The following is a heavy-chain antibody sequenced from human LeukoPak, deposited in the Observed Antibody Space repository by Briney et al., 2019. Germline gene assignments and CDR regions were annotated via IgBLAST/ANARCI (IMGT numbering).Heavy chain of an antibody. CDR2: INPSGGST. J-gene: IGHJ6*03. D-gene: IGHD2-2*01. CDR1: GYTFTSYY. CDR3: ARDRRSPYPNCSSTSCYDVYYYYYMDV. Sequence: ASVKISCKASGYTFTSYYMHWVRQAPGQGLEWMGIINPSGGSTSYAQKFQGRVTMTRDMSTSTAYMELRSLRSDDTAVYYCARDRRSPYPNCSSTSCYDVYYYYYMDVWGKGTTVTVSS. V-gene: IGHV1-46*01.